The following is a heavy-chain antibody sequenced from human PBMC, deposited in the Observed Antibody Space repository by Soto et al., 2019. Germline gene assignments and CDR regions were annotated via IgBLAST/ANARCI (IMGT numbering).Heavy chain of an antibody. CDR2: ISYDGSNK. J-gene: IGHJ4*02. V-gene: IGHV3-30*03. CDR3: ARIAAAGTGVYSYFDY. CDR1: GFTFSSYG. D-gene: IGHD6-13*01. Sequence: PGGSLRLSCAASGFTFSSYGMHWVRQAPGKGLEWVAVISYDGSNKYYADSVKGRFTISRDNSKNTLYLQMNSLRAEDTAVYYCARIAAAGTGVYSYFDYWGQGTLVTVSS.